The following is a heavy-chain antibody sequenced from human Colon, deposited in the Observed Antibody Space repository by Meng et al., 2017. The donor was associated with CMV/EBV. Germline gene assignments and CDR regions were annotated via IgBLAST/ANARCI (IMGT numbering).Heavy chain of an antibody. CDR3: ARFSETGTTTGLFDH. Sequence: ESLKISCTVSGDSMKDYYWSWIRQSPGKGLEWIGFVYDSGNTNDDSETTNYNPSLKSRVTISLGTSKNQFSLKLSSVTAADTAVYYCARFSETGTTTGLFDHWGQGTLVTVSS. J-gene: IGHJ4*02. V-gene: IGHV4-59*01. D-gene: IGHD1-7*01. CDR1: GDSMKDYY. CDR2: VYDSGNT.